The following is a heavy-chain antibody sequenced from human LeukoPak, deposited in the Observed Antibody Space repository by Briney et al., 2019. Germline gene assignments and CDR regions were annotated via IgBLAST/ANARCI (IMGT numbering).Heavy chain of an antibody. CDR2: IYYSGST. CDR3: ASADTDILSHFEW. V-gene: IGHV4-59*01. CDR1: GGSISSYY. Sequence: SETLSLTCTVSGGSISSYYWSWIRQPPGKGLEWIGYIYYSGSTNYNPSLKSRVTISVDTSKNQFSLKLSSVTAADTAVYYCASADTDILSHFEWWGQGTLVTVSS. D-gene: IGHD5-18*01. J-gene: IGHJ4*02.